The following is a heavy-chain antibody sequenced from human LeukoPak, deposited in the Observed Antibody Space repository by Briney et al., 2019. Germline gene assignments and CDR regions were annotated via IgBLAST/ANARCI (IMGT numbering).Heavy chain of an antibody. V-gene: IGHV1-2*02. CDR3: AILGYCSDGNCSKWFDP. D-gene: IGHD2-15*01. CDR1: GYTFTGYY. J-gene: IGHJ5*02. CDR2: INPNSGGT. Sequence: GASVKVSCKASGYTFTGYYMHWVRQAPGQGLEWMGWINPNSGGTNYAQKFQGRVTITADKSTSTAYMELSSLRSEDTAVYYCAILGYCSDGNCSKWFDPWGQGTLVTVSS.